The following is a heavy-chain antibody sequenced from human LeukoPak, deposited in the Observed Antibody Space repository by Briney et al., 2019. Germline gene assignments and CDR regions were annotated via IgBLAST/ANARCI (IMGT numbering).Heavy chain of an antibody. CDR1: GFTLRDYY. CDR2: INGDGSYT. D-gene: IGHD3-22*01. CDR3: AKRPRDSTGYYLGAFDF. J-gene: IGHJ3*01. V-gene: IGHV3-74*01. Sequence: GGSLRLSCAASGFTLRDYYMHWLRQVPGKGLVWVSHINGDGSYTGYADSVRGRFTISRDNSKNTLFLQMNSLRAEDTAVYYCAKRPRDSTGYYLGAFDFWGLGTMVTVSS.